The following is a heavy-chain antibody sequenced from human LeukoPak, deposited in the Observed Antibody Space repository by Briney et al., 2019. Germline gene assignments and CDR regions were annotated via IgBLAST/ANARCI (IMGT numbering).Heavy chain of an antibody. V-gene: IGHV3-23*01. CDR1: GFTFSDYA. J-gene: IGHJ4*02. CDR2: ISGRGGNT. Sequence: GGSLRLSCAASGFTFSDYAMSWVRHAPGKGLEWVSVISGRGGNTYYADSVKGRFTISRDNSKNTLSLQMNTLRAEDTAVYYCGKAQTARGGDCYSNFDYWGRGTLVTVSS. D-gene: IGHD2-21*02. CDR3: GKAQTARGGDCYSNFDY.